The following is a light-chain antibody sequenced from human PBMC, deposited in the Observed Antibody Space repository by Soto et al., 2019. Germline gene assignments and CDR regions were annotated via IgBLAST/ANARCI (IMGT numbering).Light chain of an antibody. CDR3: QQYYSFPLT. CDR1: QSIVTY. CDR2: AAS. J-gene: IGKJ1*01. Sequence: DNQMTQSPSSLSASVGDRVTITCRASQSIVTYLNWYLQKPGKAPELLIYAASTLQSGVPSRFSGSGSGTDFTLTISCLQSEDFATYYCQQYYSFPLTFGQGTKVDIK. V-gene: IGKV1-39*01.